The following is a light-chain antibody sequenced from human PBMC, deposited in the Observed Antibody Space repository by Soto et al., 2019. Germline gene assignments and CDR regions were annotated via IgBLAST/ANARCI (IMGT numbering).Light chain of an antibody. CDR2: DAS. V-gene: IGKV1-5*01. Sequence: DIQMTQSPSSLSASVGDRVTISCQASQDISNYLNWYQQKPGKAPKLLIHDASSLESGVPSRFSGSGSGTEFTLTISSLQPDDSATYYCQQYNRYWTFGQGTKVDIK. J-gene: IGKJ1*01. CDR3: QQYNRYWT. CDR1: QDISNY.